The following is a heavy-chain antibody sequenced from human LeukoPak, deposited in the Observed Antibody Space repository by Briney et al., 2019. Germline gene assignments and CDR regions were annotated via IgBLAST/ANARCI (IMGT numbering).Heavy chain of an antibody. D-gene: IGHD5-24*01. CDR2: INPIFGPA. CDR3: ARFLSRRWLQSE. CDR1: GGTFSSYA. V-gene: IGHV1-69*05. Sequence: SVKVSCKASGGTFSSYAISWVRQAPGQGLEWVGGINPIFGPANYAQKFQGRFTITTDESTSTAYMDLSSLRSEDTAVYYCARFLSRRWLQSEWGQGTLVTVSS. J-gene: IGHJ4*02.